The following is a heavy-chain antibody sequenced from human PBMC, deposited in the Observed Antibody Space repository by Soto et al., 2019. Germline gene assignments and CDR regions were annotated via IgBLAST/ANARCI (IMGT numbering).Heavy chain of an antibody. Sequence: EVQLLDSGGGLVQPGGSLRLSCAASGFTFSNYAMTWVRQGPGKGLEWVSGISGSGGRSYYADSVKCRFTISRDNXXXXXXLXXXXXXAXXTAVYYCAKAYFVWSSEQPYYFDYWGQGTLVTVSS. CDR3: AKAYFVWSSEQPYYFDY. CDR1: GFTFSNYA. CDR2: ISGSGGRS. D-gene: IGHD3-16*01. V-gene: IGHV3-23*01. J-gene: IGHJ4*02.